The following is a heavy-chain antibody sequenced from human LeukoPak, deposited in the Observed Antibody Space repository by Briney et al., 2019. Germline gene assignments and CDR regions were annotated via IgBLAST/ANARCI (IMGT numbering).Heavy chain of an antibody. J-gene: IGHJ5*02. CDR2: IKPNSGGT. CDR1: GYSLAGYY. V-gene: IGHV1-2*02. Sequence: GASVKVSCKASGYSLAGYYMHWVRQAPGQGLEWMGWIKPNSGGTRSAQKFQGRVTMIRDTSISTAYMELSSLRYDDTAVYSCATNILVRDIINWFDPWGQGTLVTVSS. D-gene: IGHD3-10*01. CDR3: ATNILVRDIINWFDP.